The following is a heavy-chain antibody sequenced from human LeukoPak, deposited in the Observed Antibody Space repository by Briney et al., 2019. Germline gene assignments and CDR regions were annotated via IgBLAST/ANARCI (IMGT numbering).Heavy chain of an antibody. D-gene: IGHD1-26*01. CDR3: ARHYGGSYPSPFDY. CDR2: IYYSGST. Sequence: SETLSLTCTVSGGSISSRSYYWGWIRQPPGKGLEWIGTIYYSGSTYYNSSLKSRVPISVDTSKNQFSLKLSSVTAADTAVYYCARHYGGSYPSPFDYWGQGTLVTVSS. CDR1: GGSISSRSYY. V-gene: IGHV4-39*01. J-gene: IGHJ4*02.